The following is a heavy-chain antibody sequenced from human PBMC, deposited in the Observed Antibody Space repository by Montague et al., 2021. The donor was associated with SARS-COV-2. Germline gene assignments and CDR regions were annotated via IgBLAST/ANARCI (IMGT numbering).Heavy chain of an antibody. J-gene: IGHJ6*02. D-gene: IGHD6-13*01. Sequence: SETLSLTCTVSGGSISSSSYYWGWIRQPPGKGLEWIGSIYYSGSTYYXPSLESRVTISVDTSKNQFSLKLSSVTAADTAVYYCARVGRQQLVRLSGMDVWGQGTTVTVSS. CDR1: GGSISSSSYY. CDR3: ARVGRQQLVRLSGMDV. V-gene: IGHV4-39*07. CDR2: IYYSGST.